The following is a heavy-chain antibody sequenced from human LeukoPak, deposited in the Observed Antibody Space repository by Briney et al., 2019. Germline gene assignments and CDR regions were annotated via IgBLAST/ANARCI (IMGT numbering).Heavy chain of an antibody. Sequence: GGSLRLSCAASGFTFSSYSMKWVRQAPGKGLDWLSYISSGSSTIYYADSVKGRFTISRDNTKKTLYLEMNSLRAEDTAVYYCARDYEYYYDSSGYYPGPFQHWGQGTLVTVSS. V-gene: IGHV3-48*04. J-gene: IGHJ1*01. CDR2: ISSGSSTI. D-gene: IGHD3-22*01. CDR3: ARDYEYYYDSSGYYPGPFQH. CDR1: GFTFSSYS.